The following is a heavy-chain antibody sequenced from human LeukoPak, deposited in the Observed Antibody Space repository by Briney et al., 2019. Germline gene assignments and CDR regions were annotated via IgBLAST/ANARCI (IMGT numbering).Heavy chain of an antibody. J-gene: IGHJ2*01. V-gene: IGHV4-34*01. CDR1: GGSFSGYY. Sequence: PSETLSLTCAVYGGSFSGYYWSWLRQPPGKGLEWIGEINHSGSTNYNPSLKSRVTISVDTSKNQLYLKLSSVPAADTAVYYCARGRIYDFWSGYPAPGYFDLWGRGTLVTVSS. D-gene: IGHD3-3*01. CDR2: INHSGST. CDR3: ARGRIYDFWSGYPAPGYFDL.